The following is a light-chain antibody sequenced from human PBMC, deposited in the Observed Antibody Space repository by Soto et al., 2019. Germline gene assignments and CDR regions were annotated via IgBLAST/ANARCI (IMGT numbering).Light chain of an antibody. CDR3: VSYTDTATLV. J-gene: IGLJ1*01. CDR1: NTDVGQYKS. Sequence: QSALTQPASVSGSRGQSIIISCFGSNTDVGQYKSVSWYQQHPGKAPKLLIFEVTNRPSGVSNRFSGSRCGNTASLTISGLQADDEGDYFCVSYTDTATLVFGSGTKLTVL. V-gene: IGLV2-14*01. CDR2: EVT.